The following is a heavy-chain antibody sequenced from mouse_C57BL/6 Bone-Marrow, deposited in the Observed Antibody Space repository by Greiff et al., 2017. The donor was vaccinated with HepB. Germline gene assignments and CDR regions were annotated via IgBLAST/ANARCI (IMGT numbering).Heavy chain of an antibody. D-gene: IGHD2-10*02. CDR1: GFTFSSFG. CDR2: ISSGGSRT. Sequence: EVQGVESGGGLVQPGGSRKLSCAASGFTFSSFGMHWVRQAPEKGLEWVAYISSGGSRTYYADTVKGRFTISRDTPKNTLFLQMTSLRSEDTAMYYCAKYGNYVGYGMEYWGQGTSVTVSS. J-gene: IGHJ4*01. V-gene: IGHV5-17*02. CDR3: AKYGNYVGYGMEY.